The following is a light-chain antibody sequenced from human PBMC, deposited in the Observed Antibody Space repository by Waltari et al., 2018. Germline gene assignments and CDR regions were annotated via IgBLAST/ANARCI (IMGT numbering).Light chain of an antibody. Sequence: QSALTQPASVSGSPGQSITISCTGTNSDIGNYNLVSWYQQYPSKAPKLVIYEDSQRPSGVSHRFSGSKSGNTASLTISGLQADDESDFHCSSFATSGIWVFGGGTRLTVL. CDR3: SSFATSGIWV. CDR1: NSDIGNYNL. J-gene: IGLJ3*02. CDR2: EDS. V-gene: IGLV2-23*01.